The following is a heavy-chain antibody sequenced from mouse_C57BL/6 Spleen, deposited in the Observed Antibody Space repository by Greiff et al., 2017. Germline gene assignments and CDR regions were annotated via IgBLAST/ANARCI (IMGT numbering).Heavy chain of an antibody. V-gene: IGHV1-55*01. J-gene: IGHJ4*01. CDR1: GYTFTSYW. CDR2: IYPGSGST. D-gene: IGHD1-1*01. Sequence: QVQLQQPGAELVKPGASVKMSCKAFGYTFTSYWITWVKQRPGQGLEWIGDIYPGSGSTNYNEKFKSKATLTVDTSSSTAYMQLSSLTSEDSAVYYCAKGKFYYGYYYAMDYWGQGTSVTVSS. CDR3: AKGKFYYGYYYAMDY.